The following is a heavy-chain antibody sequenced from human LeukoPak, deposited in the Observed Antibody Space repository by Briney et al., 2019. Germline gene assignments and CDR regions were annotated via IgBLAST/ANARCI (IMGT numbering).Heavy chain of an antibody. CDR1: GYTFSSYG. Sequence: SVKVSCKASGYTFSSYGISWVRQAPGQGLEWMGWISAYNGNTNYAQKLQGRVTMTTDTSTSTAYMELSSLRSEDTAVYYCARGNSRTAYFDYWGQGTLVTVSS. D-gene: IGHD1-1*01. CDR2: ISAYNGNT. J-gene: IGHJ4*02. CDR3: ARGNSRTAYFDY. V-gene: IGHV1-18*01.